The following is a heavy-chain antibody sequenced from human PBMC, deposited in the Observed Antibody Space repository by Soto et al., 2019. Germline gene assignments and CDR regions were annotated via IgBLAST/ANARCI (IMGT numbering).Heavy chain of an antibody. V-gene: IGHV3-64*01. CDR3: VRRVSGNYDY. D-gene: IGHD1-7*01. CDR2: ISSNGGTT. CDR1: GFTFSSYD. J-gene: IGHJ4*02. Sequence: EVQLAESGGGMVQPGGSLRLPCVASGFTFSSYDMHWVRQAPGKGLEYVSSISSNGGTTYYGNSVKGRFTISRDNSMNTLYLQMGSLRAEDMAVYYCVRRVSGNYDYWGQGTLVTVSS.